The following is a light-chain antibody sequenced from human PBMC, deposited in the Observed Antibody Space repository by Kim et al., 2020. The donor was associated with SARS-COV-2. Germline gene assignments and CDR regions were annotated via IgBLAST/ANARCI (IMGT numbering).Light chain of an antibody. CDR2: KAS. J-gene: IGKJ1*01. Sequence: DIQMTQSPSTLSASVGDRVTITCRASQSISSWLAWYQQKPGKAPKLVIYKASSLESGVPSRFSGSGSGTEFILIIGSLQPDDFATYYCQQYNSYPWTFGQGTKVDIK. CDR1: QSISSW. CDR3: QQYNSYPWT. V-gene: IGKV1-5*03.